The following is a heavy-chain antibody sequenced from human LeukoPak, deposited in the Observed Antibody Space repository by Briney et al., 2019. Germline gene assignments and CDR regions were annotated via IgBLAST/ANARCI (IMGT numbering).Heavy chain of an antibody. CDR2: INSDGSNT. D-gene: IGHD1-14*01. CDR1: GFTFSSYW. V-gene: IGHV3-74*01. CDR3: ARTGLSTGNYYYGMDV. Sequence: GGSLRLSCAASGFTFSSYWVHWVRQAPGKGLVWVSRINSDGSNTNYADSVKGRFTSSRDNAKNTLYLQMNSLRAEDTAVYYCARTGLSTGNYYYGMDVWGQGTTVTVSS. J-gene: IGHJ6*02.